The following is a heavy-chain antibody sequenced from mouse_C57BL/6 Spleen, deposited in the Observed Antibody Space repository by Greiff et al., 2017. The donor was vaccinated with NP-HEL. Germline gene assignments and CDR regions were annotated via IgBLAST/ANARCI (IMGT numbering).Heavy chain of an antibody. Sequence: QVQLQQPGAELVKPGASVKVSCKASGYTFTSYWMHWVKQRPGQGLEWIGRIHPSDSDTNYNQKFKGKATLTVDKSSSTAYMQLSSLTSEDSAVYYCAIGGIEIYYRYDGYFDYWGQGTTLTVSS. V-gene: IGHV1-74*01. CDR2: IHPSDSDT. CDR3: AIGGIEIYYRYDGYFDY. J-gene: IGHJ2*01. CDR1: GYTFTSYW. D-gene: IGHD2-2*01.